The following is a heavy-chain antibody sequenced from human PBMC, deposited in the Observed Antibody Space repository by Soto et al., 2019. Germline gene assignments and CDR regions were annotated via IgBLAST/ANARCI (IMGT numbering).Heavy chain of an antibody. Sequence: QVQLQESGPGLVKPSGTLSLTCAVSGGSISSSNLWSWVRQPPGKGLEWIGETYHSRSTNYNPSLKSRLTISVDNSKNQFSLKLSSVTAADTAVYYCARVSGSYYYGMDVWGQATTVTVSS. CDR1: GGSISSSNL. V-gene: IGHV4-4*02. CDR2: TYHSRST. CDR3: ARVSGSYYYGMDV. J-gene: IGHJ6*02.